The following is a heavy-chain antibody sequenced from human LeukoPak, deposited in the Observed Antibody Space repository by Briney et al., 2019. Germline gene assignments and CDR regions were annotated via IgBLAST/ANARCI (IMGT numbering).Heavy chain of an antibody. Sequence: GGSLRLSCAASGFTVSSNYMSWVRQAPGKGLEWVANMNEDGSAKHYVDSVKGRFTISRDNAENSLYLQMNSLRAEDTAVYYCARDLYCSGGSCYSGRWFDPWGQGTLVTVSS. CDR1: GFTVSSNY. CDR2: MNEDGSAK. CDR3: ARDLYCSGGSCYSGRWFDP. J-gene: IGHJ5*02. V-gene: IGHV3-7*05. D-gene: IGHD2-15*01.